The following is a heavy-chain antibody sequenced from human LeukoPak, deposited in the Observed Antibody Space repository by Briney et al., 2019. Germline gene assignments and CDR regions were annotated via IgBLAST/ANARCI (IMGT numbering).Heavy chain of an antibody. CDR1: GYAFSDYY. J-gene: IGHJ4*02. CDR3: AKSAQYSSAWFTGSFDY. V-gene: IGHV1-2*02. D-gene: IGHD6-13*01. Sequence: VASVKVSCKASGYAFSDYYMHWVRQAPGQGLQWVGWINPNSGGTHYAQMFQGRVTMTRDTSINTAYMELRRVRSDDTAVYYCAKSAQYSSAWFTGSFDYWGQGTLVTVSS. CDR2: INPNSGGT.